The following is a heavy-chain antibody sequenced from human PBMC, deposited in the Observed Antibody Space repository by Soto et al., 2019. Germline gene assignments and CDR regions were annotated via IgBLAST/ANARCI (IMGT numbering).Heavy chain of an antibody. V-gene: IGHV4-31*03. CDR1: GGSISRGGYY. Sequence: SETLSLTCTVSGGSISRGGYYWSWIRPHPGKGLEWIGYIYYSGSTYYNPSLKSRVTISVDTSKNQFSLKLSSVTAADTAVYYCARGLSEGYNWFDPWGQGTLVTVSS. CDR3: ARGLSEGYNWFDP. J-gene: IGHJ5*02. CDR2: IYYSGST.